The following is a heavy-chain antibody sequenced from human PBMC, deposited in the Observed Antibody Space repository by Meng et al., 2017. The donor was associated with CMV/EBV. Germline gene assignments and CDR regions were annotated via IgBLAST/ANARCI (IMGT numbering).Heavy chain of an antibody. CDR2: IYSGGST. V-gene: IGHV3-53*01. CDR1: GFTVSSNY. D-gene: IGHD2-2*01. J-gene: IGHJ5*02. CDR3: ATAYCSSTSCYP. Sequence: GESLKISCAASGFTVSSNYMSWVRQAPGKGLEWVSVIYSGGSTYYADSVKGRLTISRDNSRNTLYLQMNSLRAEDTAVYYCATAYCSSTSCYPWGQGTLVTVSS.